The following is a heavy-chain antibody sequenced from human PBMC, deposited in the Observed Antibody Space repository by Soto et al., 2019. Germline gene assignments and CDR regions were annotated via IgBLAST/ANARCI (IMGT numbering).Heavy chain of an antibody. Sequence: QVQLQESGPGLVKPSQTLSLTCTVSGGSISSGDYYWSWIRQPPGKGLEWIGYIYYSESTYYNPSLKSRVTISVDTSKNQFSLKLSSVTAADTAVYYCARVPSGDFWSGYYTGGYFDYWGQGTLVTVSS. CDR1: GGSISSGDYY. J-gene: IGHJ4*02. D-gene: IGHD3-3*01. V-gene: IGHV4-30-4*01. CDR3: ARVPSGDFWSGYYTGGYFDY. CDR2: IYYSEST.